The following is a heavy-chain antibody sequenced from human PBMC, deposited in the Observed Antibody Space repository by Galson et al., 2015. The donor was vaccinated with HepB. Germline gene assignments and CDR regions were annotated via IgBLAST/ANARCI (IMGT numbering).Heavy chain of an antibody. J-gene: IGHJ6*03. D-gene: IGHD3-3*01. CDR2: ISYDGSNK. CDR1: GFTFSSYG. V-gene: IGHV3-30*18. CDR3: AKDSPMTIFGVVIRYYYYMDV. Sequence: SLRLSCAASGFTFSSYGMHWVRQAPGKGLEWVAVISYDGSNKYYADSVKGRFTISRDNSKNTLYLQMNSLRAEDTAVYYCAKDSPMTIFGVVIRYYYYMDVWGKGTTVTVSS.